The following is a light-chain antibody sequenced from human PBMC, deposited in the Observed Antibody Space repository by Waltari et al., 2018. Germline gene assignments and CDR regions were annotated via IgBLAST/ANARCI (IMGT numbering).Light chain of an antibody. J-gene: IGKJ2*01. CDR1: QSISSW. Sequence: DIQMTQSPSTLSASVGDRVTITCRASQSISSWLAWYQQKPGKAPKLLIYKASSLESGVPSRFSGSGSGTEFTLTISSLQHDDFATYYCQQYNSYSPNTFGQGTKLEIK. V-gene: IGKV1-5*03. CDR2: KAS. CDR3: QQYNSYSPNT.